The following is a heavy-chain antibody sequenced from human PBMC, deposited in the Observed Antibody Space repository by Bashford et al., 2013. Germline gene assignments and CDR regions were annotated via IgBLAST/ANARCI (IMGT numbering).Heavy chain of an antibody. CDR2: IPAGSAPT. CDR1: GYPFHYHG. D-gene: IGHD5-12*01. Sequence: VASVKVSCKTSGYPFHYHGSTLGAPGPRQRLEWMGWIPAGSAPTEYSPDLQGRVTISRDISARTVYMELSSLKSADTAVYFCAREGGYGIRDYFFGMDVWGQGTTVTVSS. CDR3: AREGGYGIRDYFFGMDV. V-gene: IGHV1-3*01. J-gene: IGHJ6*02.